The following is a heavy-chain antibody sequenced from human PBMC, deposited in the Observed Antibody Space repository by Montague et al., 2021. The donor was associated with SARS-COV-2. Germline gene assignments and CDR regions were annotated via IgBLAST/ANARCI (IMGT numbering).Heavy chain of an antibody. V-gene: IGHV4-59*01. J-gene: IGHJ4*02. CDR2: IYYSGST. CDR1: GGSTSNYY. D-gene: IGHD3-10*01. Sequence: SETLSLTCTVSGGSTSNYYWSWIRQPPGKGLEWIGYIYYSGSTNYNPSLKSRVTISVDTSKSQFSLKLSSVTAADTAVYYCARVQRGYYYGLGVSAHFDYWGQGTLVTVSS. CDR3: ARVQRGYYYGLGVSAHFDY.